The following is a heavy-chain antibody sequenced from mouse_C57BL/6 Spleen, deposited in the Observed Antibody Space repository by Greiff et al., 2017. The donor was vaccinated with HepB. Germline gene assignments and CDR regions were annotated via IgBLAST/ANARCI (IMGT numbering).Heavy chain of an antibody. CDR2: ISYSGST. Sequence: DVQLQESGPGMVKPSQSLSLTCTVTGYSITSGYDWHWIRHFPGNKLEWMGYISYSGSTNYNPSLKSRISITHDTSKNHFFLKLNSVTTEDTATYYCARDGGVVAFDYWGQGTTLTVSS. D-gene: IGHD1-1*01. J-gene: IGHJ2*01. V-gene: IGHV3-1*01. CDR3: ARDGGVVAFDY. CDR1: GYSITSGYD.